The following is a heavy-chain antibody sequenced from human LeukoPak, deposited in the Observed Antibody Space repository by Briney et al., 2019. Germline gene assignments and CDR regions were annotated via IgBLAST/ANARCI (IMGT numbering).Heavy chain of an antibody. Sequence: GASVKVSCKASGGTFSSYAISWVRQAPGQGLEWMGGIIPIFGTANYAQKFQGRVTITADESTSTAYMELSSLRSEDTAVYYCAVESSGIAVAGTYNFDYWGQGTLVTVSS. J-gene: IGHJ4*02. D-gene: IGHD6-19*01. CDR1: GGTFSSYA. CDR3: AVESSGIAVAGTYNFDY. V-gene: IGHV1-69*13. CDR2: IIPIFGTA.